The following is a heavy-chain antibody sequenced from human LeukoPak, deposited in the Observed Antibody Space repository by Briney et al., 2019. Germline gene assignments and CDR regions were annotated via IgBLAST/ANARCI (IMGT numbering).Heavy chain of an antibody. V-gene: IGHV1-18*01. J-gene: IGHJ4*02. CDR3: ARQFGIGYSSSSGGDY. CDR2: ISAYNGNT. Sequence: ASVKVSCKASGYTFTSYGISWVRQAPGQGPEWMGWISAYNGNTNYAQKLQGRVIMTTDTSTSTAYMELRSLRSDDTAVYYCARQFGIGYSSSSGGDYWGQGTLVTVSS. D-gene: IGHD6-6*01. CDR1: GYTFTSYG.